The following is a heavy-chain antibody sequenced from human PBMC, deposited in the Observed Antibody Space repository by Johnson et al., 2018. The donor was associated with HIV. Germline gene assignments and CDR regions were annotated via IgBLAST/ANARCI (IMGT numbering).Heavy chain of an antibody. V-gene: IGHV3-30*02. CDR1: GFIFSNYG. Sequence: QVQLVESGGGVVQPGGSLRLSCVASGFIFSNYGMYWVRQAPGKGLEWVAFIRYDGSNKYYADSVKGRFTISRDNSKNTLYLQMNSLRAEDTAVYYWAKDNSSITFGGMFDIWGQGTMVTVSS. D-gene: IGHD3-16*01. J-gene: IGHJ3*02. CDR3: AKDNSSITFGGMFDI. CDR2: IRYDGSNK.